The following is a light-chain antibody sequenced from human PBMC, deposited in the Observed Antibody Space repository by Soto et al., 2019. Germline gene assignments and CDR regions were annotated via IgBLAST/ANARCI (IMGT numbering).Light chain of an antibody. J-gene: IGKJ1*01. V-gene: IGKV3-15*01. Sequence: EIVLTQSPGTLSASPGERATLSCRASQTVGVRLAWYQHKPGQAPRLLIFGASNRATRIPTRFSGTGSGTEFTLTISSLQSEDFAVYYCQYYNNWPPSWTFGQGTKVDIK. CDR2: GAS. CDR1: QTVGVR. CDR3: QYYNNWPPSWT.